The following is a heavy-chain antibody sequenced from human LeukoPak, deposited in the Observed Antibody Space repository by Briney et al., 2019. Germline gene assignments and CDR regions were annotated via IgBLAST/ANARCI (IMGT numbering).Heavy chain of an antibody. D-gene: IGHD2-2*01. V-gene: IGHV1-18*01. CDR2: ISAYNGNT. CDR1: GYIFTSYG. CDR3: ARGPDIVVVPAARNWFDP. Sequence: ASVKVSCKASGYIFTSYGISWVRQAPGQGLEWMGWISAYNGNTNYAQKLQGRVTMTTDTSTSTAYMELRSLRSDDTAVYYCARGPDIVVVPAARNWFDPWGQGTLVTVSS. J-gene: IGHJ5*02.